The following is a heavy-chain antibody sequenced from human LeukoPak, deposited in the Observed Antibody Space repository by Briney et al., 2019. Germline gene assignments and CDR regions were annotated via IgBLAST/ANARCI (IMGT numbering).Heavy chain of an antibody. Sequence: GGSLRLSCAASGFTFSSYAMHWVRQAPGKGLEWVAVISYDGSNKYYADSVKGRFTISRDNSKNTLYLQMNSLRAEDTAVYYCAREDNWGNYFDYWGQGTLVTVSP. CDR3: AREDNWGNYFDY. CDR2: ISYDGSNK. CDR1: GFTFSSYA. J-gene: IGHJ4*02. V-gene: IGHV3-30*04. D-gene: IGHD7-27*01.